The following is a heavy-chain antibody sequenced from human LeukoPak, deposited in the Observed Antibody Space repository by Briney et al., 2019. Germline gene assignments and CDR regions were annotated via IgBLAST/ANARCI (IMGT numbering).Heavy chain of an antibody. D-gene: IGHD5-18*01. CDR3: ARESDTAMVTAFDY. V-gene: IGHV1-18*01. Sequence: GASVKVSCKASGYTFTSYGISWVRQAPGQGLEWMGWISAYNGNTSYAQKFQGRVTMTRDMSTSTVYMELSSLRSEDTAVYYCARESDTAMVTAFDYWGQGTLVTVSS. J-gene: IGHJ4*02. CDR1: GYTFTSYG. CDR2: ISAYNGNT.